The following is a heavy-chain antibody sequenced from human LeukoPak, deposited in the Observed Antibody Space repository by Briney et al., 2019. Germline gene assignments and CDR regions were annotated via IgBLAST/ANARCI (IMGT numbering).Heavy chain of an antibody. CDR2: IYYDGST. D-gene: IGHD4/OR15-4a*01. V-gene: IGHV4-39*02. J-gene: IGHJ4*02. CDR3: ATSVWWPYYFDY. CDR1: GGSIRGNGYY. Sequence: SETLSLTCTVSGGSIRGNGYYWGWIRQAPGKGLEWIGSIYYDGSTYYNPSLKSRVTISVDTPKNYFSLKLSSVTAADTAVYYCATSVWWPYYFDYWGQGTLVTVSS.